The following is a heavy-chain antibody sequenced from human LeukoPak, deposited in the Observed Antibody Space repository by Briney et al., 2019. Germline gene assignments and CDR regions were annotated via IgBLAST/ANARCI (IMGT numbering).Heavy chain of an antibody. V-gene: IGHV3-30-3*01. D-gene: IGHD6-19*01. CDR3: ARGQEQWLEYYFYY. CDR1: GFTFSSYA. J-gene: IGHJ4*02. Sequence: PGSSLRLSCAASGFTFSSYAMHWVRQAPGKGLEWVAVISYDGSNKYYTDSVKGRFTISRDNSKNTLYLQMNSRRAEDTAVYYCARGQEQWLEYYFYYRGQGTLVTVSS. CDR2: ISYDGSNK.